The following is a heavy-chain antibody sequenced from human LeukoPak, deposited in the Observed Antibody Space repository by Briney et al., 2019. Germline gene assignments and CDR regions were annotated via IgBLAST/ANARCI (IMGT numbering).Heavy chain of an antibody. V-gene: IGHV1-69*04. CDR2: IIPILGIA. CDR1: GYTFTSYD. J-gene: IGHJ4*02. D-gene: IGHD6-13*01. Sequence: GASVKVSCKASGYTFTSYDINWVRQATGQGLEWMGRIIPILGIANYAQKFQGRVTITADKSTSTAYMELSSLRSEDTAVYYCAREGIAAAGRMGGDYWGQGTLVTVSS. CDR3: AREGIAAAGRMGGDY.